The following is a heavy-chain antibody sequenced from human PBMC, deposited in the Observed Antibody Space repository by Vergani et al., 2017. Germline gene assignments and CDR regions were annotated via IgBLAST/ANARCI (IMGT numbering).Heavy chain of an antibody. CDR3: ARDRNYYDSSGYYGFDY. V-gene: IGHV4-59*01. D-gene: IGHD3-22*01. Sequence: QVQLQESGPGLVKPSETLSLTCTVSGGSISSYYWSWIRQPPGKGLEWIGYIYYSGSTNYNPSLKSRVTISVDTSKNQFSLKRSSVTAADTAVYYCARDRNYYDSSGYYGFDYWGQGTLVTVSS. CDR1: GGSISSYY. J-gene: IGHJ4*02. CDR2: IYYSGST.